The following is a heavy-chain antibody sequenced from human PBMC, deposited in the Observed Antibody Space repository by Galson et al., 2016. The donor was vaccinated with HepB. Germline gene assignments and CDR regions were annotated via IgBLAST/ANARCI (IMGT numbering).Heavy chain of an antibody. CDR2: ISYDGGNK. CDR1: GFSFNNYG. V-gene: IGHV3-30*18. D-gene: IGHD5-18*01. CDR3: TKVGGYSFGSNDYYAMDV. J-gene: IGHJ6*02. Sequence: SLRLSCAASGFSFNNYGMHWVRQAPGKGLEWVAVISYDGGNKYYADSVKGRFTISRDNSKNTLYLQMNSPRLEDTAVYYCTKVGGYSFGSNDYYAMDVWGQGTTATVSS.